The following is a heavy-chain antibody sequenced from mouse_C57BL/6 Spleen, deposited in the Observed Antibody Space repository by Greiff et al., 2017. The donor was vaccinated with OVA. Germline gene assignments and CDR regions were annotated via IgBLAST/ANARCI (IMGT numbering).Heavy chain of an antibody. CDR2: ISSGSSTI. J-gene: IGHJ4*01. Sequence: EVKLMESGGGLVKPGGSLKLSCAASGFTFSDYGMHWVRQAPEKGLEWVAYISSGSSTIYYADTVKGRFTISRDNAKNTLFLQMTSLRSEDTAMYYCARWLGYYAMDYWGQGTSVTVSS. CDR3: ARWLGYYAMDY. CDR1: GFTFSDYG. D-gene: IGHD2-2*01. V-gene: IGHV5-17*01.